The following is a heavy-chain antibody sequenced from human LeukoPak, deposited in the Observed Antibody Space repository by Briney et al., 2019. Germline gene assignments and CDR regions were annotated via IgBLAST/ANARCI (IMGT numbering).Heavy chain of an antibody. CDR3: AKGVAKPYDFWSGAGEHYFDY. CDR2: ISSSSSYI. D-gene: IGHD3-3*01. CDR1: GFTFSSYS. J-gene: IGHJ4*02. V-gene: IGHV3-21*01. Sequence: GGSLRLSCAASGFTFSSYSINWVRQAPGKGLEWVSSISSSSSYIYYADSVKGRFTISRDNSKNTLYLQMNSLRAEDTAVYYCAKGVAKPYDFWSGAGEHYFDYWGQGTLVTVSS.